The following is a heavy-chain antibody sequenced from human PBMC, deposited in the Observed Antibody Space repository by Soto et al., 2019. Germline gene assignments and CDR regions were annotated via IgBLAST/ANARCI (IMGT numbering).Heavy chain of an antibody. D-gene: IGHD2-15*01. Sequence: GGSLRLSCAVSGFTFSKYLMRWVRRAPGKGLEWVAVIWYDGSNKYYADSVKGRFTISRDNSKNTLYLQMSSLRAEDSAVYYCARGSKDSYPGSRIFDFWGRGTLVTVSS. V-gene: IGHV3-33*08. CDR2: IWYDGSNK. J-gene: IGHJ4*02. CDR1: GFTFSKYL. CDR3: ARGSKDSYPGSRIFDF.